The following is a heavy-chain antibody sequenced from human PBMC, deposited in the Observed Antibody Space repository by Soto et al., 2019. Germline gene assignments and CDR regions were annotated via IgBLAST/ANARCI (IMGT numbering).Heavy chain of an antibody. D-gene: IGHD3-10*01. J-gene: IGHJ1*01. CDR2: IDSDGSTT. CDR3: IRGGVYSHLLQH. Sequence: GGSLRLSCAASGFTFNTYWMFWVRQAPGKGLVWVSHIDSDGSTTHYADSVKGRFTISRDNAKNTLYLQMNSLRAEATAGDYWIRGGVYSHLLQHWGQGPLVTV. CDR1: GFTFNTYW. V-gene: IGHV3-74*01.